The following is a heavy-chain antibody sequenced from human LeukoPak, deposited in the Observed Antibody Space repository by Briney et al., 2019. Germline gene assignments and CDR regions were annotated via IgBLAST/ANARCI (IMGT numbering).Heavy chain of an antibody. D-gene: IGHD1-1*01. CDR2: INPNSGGT. CDR3: ARWATGLYYFDY. Sequence: ASVKVSCKASGYTFTDYYMHWVRQAPGQGLEWMGWINPNSGGTNYAQKFQGRVTLTRDTPISTAYMELSRLRSDDTAVYYCARWATGLYYFDYWGQGTLVTVSS. CDR1: GYTFTDYY. J-gene: IGHJ4*02. V-gene: IGHV1-2*02.